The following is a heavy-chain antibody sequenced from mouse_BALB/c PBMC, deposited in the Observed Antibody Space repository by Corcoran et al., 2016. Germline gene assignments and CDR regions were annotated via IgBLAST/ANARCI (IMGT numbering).Heavy chain of an antibody. D-gene: IGHD1-1*01. CDR3: ARFYGSSYFKYVDV. CDR1: GYRFTSYY. Sequence: QVQLQQSGPELVKPGASVKISCKASGYRFTSYYIHWVKQRPGQGLEWIGWIFPGSGNTKYNEKFKGKATLTADTSSSTAYMQLSSLTSEDSAVYFCARFYGSSYFKYVDVWGAGTTVTVSS. J-gene: IGHJ1*01. CDR2: IFPGSGNT. V-gene: IGHV1-66*01.